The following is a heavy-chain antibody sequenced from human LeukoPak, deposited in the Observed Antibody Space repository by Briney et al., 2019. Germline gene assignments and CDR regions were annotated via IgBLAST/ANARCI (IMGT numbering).Heavy chain of an antibody. D-gene: IGHD6-6*01. CDR3: ARARIGYSSSFFDY. J-gene: IGHJ4*02. Sequence: SETLSLTCTVSGGSISSSSYYWGWIRQPPGKGLEWIGSIYYSGSTYYNPSLKSRVTISVDTSKNQSSLKLSSVTAADTAVYYCARARIGYSSSFFDYWGQGTLVTVSS. CDR1: GGSISSSSYY. V-gene: IGHV4-39*07. CDR2: IYYSGST.